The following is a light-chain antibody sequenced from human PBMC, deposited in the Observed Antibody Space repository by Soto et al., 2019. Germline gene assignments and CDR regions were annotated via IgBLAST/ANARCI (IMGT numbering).Light chain of an antibody. J-gene: IGKJ3*01. CDR2: GAS. CDR3: QQYNDWPPFT. V-gene: IGKV3-15*01. Sequence: EIVMTQSPATLSVSPGERATLSCRASQTVSSNLAWYQQKPGQAPRLLIHGASTRAAGIPARFSGSGSGTEFTLTISSLQSEDFAVYYCQQYNDWPPFTVGPGTREDIK. CDR1: QTVSSN.